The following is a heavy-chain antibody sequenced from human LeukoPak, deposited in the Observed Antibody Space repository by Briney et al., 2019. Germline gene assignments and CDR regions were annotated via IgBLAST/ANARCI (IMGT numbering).Heavy chain of an antibody. D-gene: IGHD3-16*01. CDR3: ARVEMITFGGVRYYFDY. Sequence: ASVKVSCKASGYTFTSYGISWVQQAPGQGLEWMGWISTYNGNTNYAQKLQGRVTMTTDTSTSTAYMELRSLRSDDTAVYYCARVEMITFGGVRYYFDYWGQGTLVTVSS. V-gene: IGHV1-18*01. CDR1: GYTFTSYG. CDR2: ISTYNGNT. J-gene: IGHJ4*02.